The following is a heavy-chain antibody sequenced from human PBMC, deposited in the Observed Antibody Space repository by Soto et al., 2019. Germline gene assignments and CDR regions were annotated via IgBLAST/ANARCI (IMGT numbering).Heavy chain of an antibody. V-gene: IGHV3-23*01. J-gene: IGHJ4*02. CDR2: ISGSGGST. D-gene: IGHD3-10*01. CDR3: AKELLVRGRGWVEVWGNFDY. Sequence: EVQLLESGGGLVQPGGSLRLSCAASGFTFSSYAMSWVRQAPGKGLEWVSAISGSGGSTYYADSVKGRFTISRDNSKNTLYLQMNSLRAEDTAVYYCAKELLVRGRGWVEVWGNFDYWGQGTLVTVSS. CDR1: GFTFSSYA.